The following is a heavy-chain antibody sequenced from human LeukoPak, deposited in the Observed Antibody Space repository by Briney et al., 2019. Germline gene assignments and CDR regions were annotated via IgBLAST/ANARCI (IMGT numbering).Heavy chain of an antibody. CDR1: GFTFSSYA. J-gene: IGHJ4*02. D-gene: IGHD6-13*01. V-gene: IGHV3-30-3*01. Sequence: GRSLRLSCAASGFTFSSYAMHWVRQAPGKGLEWVAVISYDGSNKYYADSVKGRFTISRDNSKNTLYLQMNSLRAEDTAVHYCARADDNAGIAVAANDYWGQGTLVTVSS. CDR3: ARADDNAGIAVAANDY. CDR2: ISYDGSNK.